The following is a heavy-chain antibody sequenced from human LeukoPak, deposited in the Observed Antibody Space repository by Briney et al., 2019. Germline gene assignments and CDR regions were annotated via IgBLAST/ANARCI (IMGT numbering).Heavy chain of an antibody. D-gene: IGHD6-13*01. CDR2: ISGSGGST. CDR3: ARSYSSSWFFDY. CDR1: GFTFSSYA. V-gene: IGHV3-23*01. Sequence: GGSLRLSCAASGFTFSSYAMSWVRQAPGKGLEWVSAISGSGGSTYYADSVKGRFTISRDNSKNTLYLQMNSLRAEDTAVYYCARSYSSSWFFDYWGQGTLVTVSS. J-gene: IGHJ4*02.